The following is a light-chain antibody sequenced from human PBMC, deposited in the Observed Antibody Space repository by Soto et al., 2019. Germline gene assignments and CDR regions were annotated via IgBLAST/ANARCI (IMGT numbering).Light chain of an antibody. CDR2: DTS. CDR1: TGAVTSSHY. V-gene: IGLV7-46*01. J-gene: IGLJ1*01. Sequence: QAVVTQDHWLTVSPGGTVTLTCVSSTGAVTSSHYPYWFQQKPGQAPRTRIYDTSNKDSWTPARFAGTLLGGKAALTLSGAQPEDEADYYCLLSYSGARQKVFAAGPKVTV. CDR3: LLSYSGARQKV.